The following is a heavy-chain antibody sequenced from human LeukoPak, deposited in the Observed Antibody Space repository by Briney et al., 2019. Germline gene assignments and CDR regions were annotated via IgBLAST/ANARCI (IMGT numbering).Heavy chain of an antibody. D-gene: IGHD5-18*01. Sequence: PGRPLRPSCAASGFTFSSYAMHWVRQAPGKGLEWVAVISYDGSNKYYADSVKGRFTISRDNSKNTLYLQMNSLRAEDTAVYYCARVSYGYFSWYDYWGQGTLVTVSS. CDR3: ARVSYGYFSWYDY. J-gene: IGHJ4*02. V-gene: IGHV3-30-3*01. CDR2: ISYDGSNK. CDR1: GFTFSSYA.